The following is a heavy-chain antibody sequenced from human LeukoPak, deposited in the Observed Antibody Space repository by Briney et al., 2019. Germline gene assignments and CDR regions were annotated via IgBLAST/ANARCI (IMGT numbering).Heavy chain of an antibody. D-gene: IGHD6-13*01. J-gene: IGHJ5*02. CDR2: INHSGST. V-gene: IGHV4-34*01. CDR1: GGSFSGYY. CDR3: ARLSSSWYWSAGDPRLRKLLNWFDP. Sequence: SETLSLTCAVYGGSFSGYYWSWIRQPPGKGLEWIGEINHSGSTNYNPSLKSRVTISVDTSKNQFSLKLSSVTAPDTAVYYCARLSSSWYWSAGDPRLRKLLNWFDPWGQGTLVTVSS.